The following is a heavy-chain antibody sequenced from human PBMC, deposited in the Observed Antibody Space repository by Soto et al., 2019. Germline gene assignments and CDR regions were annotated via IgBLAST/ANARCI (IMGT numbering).Heavy chain of an antibody. Sequence: GGSLRLSCAASGFTFSSYAMHWVRQAPGKGLEYVSAISSNGGSTYYADSVKGRFTVSRDNSKNTLYLQMGSLRAEDMAVYYCARAGGYNTDDIWGQGTMVTVSS. J-gene: IGHJ3*02. CDR2: ISSNGGST. CDR1: GFTFSSYA. CDR3: ARAGGYNTDDI. D-gene: IGHD5-12*01. V-gene: IGHV3-64*02.